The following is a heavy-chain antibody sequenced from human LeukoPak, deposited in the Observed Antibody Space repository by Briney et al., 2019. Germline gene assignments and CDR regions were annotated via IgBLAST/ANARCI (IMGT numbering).Heavy chain of an antibody. Sequence: ASVKVSCKASGYTFTGYYMHWVRQAPGQGLEWMGWINPNSGGTNYAQKFQGRVTMTRDTSISTAYMELSRLRSDDPAVYYCARVMHSGSYSAFDYWGQGTLVTVSS. CDR1: GYTFTGYY. D-gene: IGHD3-10*01. CDR3: ARVMHSGSYSAFDY. V-gene: IGHV1-2*02. J-gene: IGHJ4*02. CDR2: INPNSGGT.